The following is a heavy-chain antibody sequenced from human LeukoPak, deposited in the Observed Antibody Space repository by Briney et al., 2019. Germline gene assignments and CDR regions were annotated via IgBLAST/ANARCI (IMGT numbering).Heavy chain of an antibody. D-gene: IGHD3-9*01. CDR3: AKLVIISSGAFDI. CDR2: TSYDGSNK. Sequence: GGSLRLSCGASGFTFSSYAMYWVRQAPGKGLEWVALTSYDGSNKYYADSVKGRFTISRDNAKNSLYLQMNSLRAEDTAVYHCAKLVIISSGAFDIWGQGTMVTVSS. CDR1: GFTFSSYA. J-gene: IGHJ3*02. V-gene: IGHV3-30-3*02.